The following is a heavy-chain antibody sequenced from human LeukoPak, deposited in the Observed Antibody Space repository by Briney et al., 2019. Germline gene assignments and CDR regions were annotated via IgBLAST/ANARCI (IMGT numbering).Heavy chain of an antibody. Sequence: PGGSLRLSCAASGFTFSSYEMNWVRQAPGKGLEWVSYISSSGSTIYYADSVKGRFTISRDNAKNSLYLQMNSLRAEDTAVYYCAKDRQLWFSNDAFDIWGQGTMVTVSS. V-gene: IGHV3-48*03. J-gene: IGHJ3*02. CDR3: AKDRQLWFSNDAFDI. CDR1: GFTFSSYE. CDR2: ISSSGSTI. D-gene: IGHD5-18*01.